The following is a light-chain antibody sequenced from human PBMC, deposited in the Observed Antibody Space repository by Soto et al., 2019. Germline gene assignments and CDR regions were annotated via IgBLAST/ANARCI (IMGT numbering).Light chain of an antibody. CDR2: GVT. CDR1: SSDVGAYTY. CDR3: FSHRGGDSHV. V-gene: IGLV2-14*01. J-gene: IGLJ1*01. Sequence: QSVLTQPASVSGSPGQSITISCTGTSSDVGAYTYVSWYQQYPGKAPKLMIYGVTNRPSGVSNRFSGSKTGNTASLTISGLQAEDEADYYCFSHRGGDSHVFGTGTKVTVL.